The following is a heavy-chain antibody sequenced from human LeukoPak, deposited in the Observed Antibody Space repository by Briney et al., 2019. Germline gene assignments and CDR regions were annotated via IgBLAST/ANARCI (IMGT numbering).Heavy chain of an antibody. CDR2: IYHSGST. J-gene: IGHJ5*02. D-gene: IGHD3-16*01. CDR3: ARDDPLITFGGVIVL. CDR1: GGSISRSNW. Sequence: PSGTLSLTCAVSGGSISRSNWWSWVRQPPGKGLEWIGEIYHSGSTNYNPSLKSRVTISVDTSKNQFSLKLSSVTAADTAVYYCARDDPLITFGGVIVLWGQGTLVTVSS. V-gene: IGHV4-4*02.